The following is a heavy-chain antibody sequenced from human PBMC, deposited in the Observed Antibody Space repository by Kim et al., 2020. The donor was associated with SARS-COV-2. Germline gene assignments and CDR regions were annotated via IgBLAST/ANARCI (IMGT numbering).Heavy chain of an antibody. V-gene: IGHV3-11*05. CDR3: ARVLYGAGSHYYFDL. D-gene: IGHD3-10*01. Sequence: ADSVKGRFTSSRDNAQTSLYLQVSTLRAEDTAVYYCARVLYGAGSHYYFDLWGQGPLVTVSS. J-gene: IGHJ4*02.